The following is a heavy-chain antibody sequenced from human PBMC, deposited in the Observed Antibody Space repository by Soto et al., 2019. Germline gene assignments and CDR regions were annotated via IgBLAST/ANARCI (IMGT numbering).Heavy chain of an antibody. CDR3: ARLTEKKGFWSGYSQTPDAFDI. J-gene: IGHJ3*02. Sequence: SETLSLTCAVSSGSISSSNWWSWVRQPPGKGLEWIGEIYHSGSTNYNPSLKSRVTISVDKSKNQFSLKLSSVTAADTAVYYCARLTEKKGFWSGYSQTPDAFDIWGQGTMVTVSS. CDR2: IYHSGST. D-gene: IGHD3-3*01. CDR1: SGSISSSNW. V-gene: IGHV4-4*02.